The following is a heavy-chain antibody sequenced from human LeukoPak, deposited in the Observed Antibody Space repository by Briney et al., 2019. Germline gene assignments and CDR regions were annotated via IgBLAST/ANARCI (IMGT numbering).Heavy chain of an antibody. CDR1: GFTSSSYS. CDR2: ISSSSSTI. J-gene: IGHJ4*02. Sequence: GGSLRLSCAASGFTSSSYSMNWVRQAPGKGLEWVSYISSSSSTIYYADSVKGGFTLSRDNATNSLYLQMNSLRAEDTAVYYCANMLGGGDYWGQGTLVTVSS. V-gene: IGHV3-48*04. CDR3: ANMLGGGDY. D-gene: IGHD3-10*02.